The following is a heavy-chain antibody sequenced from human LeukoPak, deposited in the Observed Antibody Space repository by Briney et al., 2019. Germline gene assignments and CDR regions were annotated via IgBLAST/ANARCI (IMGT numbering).Heavy chain of an antibody. CDR2: ISDSGDST. CDR3: AKVECSSTTCHRTALFDF. D-gene: IGHD2-2*01. J-gene: IGHJ4*02. V-gene: IGHV3-23*01. Sequence: PGGSLRLSCAASGFTFSSYAMSWVRQAPGEGLEWGSAISDSGDSTYYPDSVRGRFTISRDNSKNTLYLQMNSLRVEATAVYYCAKVECSSTTCHRTALFDFWGQGTLVTVSS. CDR1: GFTFSSYA.